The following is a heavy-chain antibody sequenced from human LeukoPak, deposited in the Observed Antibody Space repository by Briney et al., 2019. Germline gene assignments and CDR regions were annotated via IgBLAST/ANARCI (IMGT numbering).Heavy chain of an antibody. CDR2: INAGNGNT. D-gene: IGHD5-18*01. J-gene: IGHJ4*02. Sequence: ASVKVSCKASGYTFTSYAMRWVRQAPGQRLEWMGWINAGNGNTKYSQKFQGRVTITRDTSASTAYMELSSLRSEDTAVYYCARAQGDSYGSPHFDYWGQGTLVTVSS. CDR1: GYTFTSYA. CDR3: ARAQGDSYGSPHFDY. V-gene: IGHV1-3*01.